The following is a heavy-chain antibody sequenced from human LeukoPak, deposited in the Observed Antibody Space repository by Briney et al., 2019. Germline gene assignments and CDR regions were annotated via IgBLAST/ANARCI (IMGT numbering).Heavy chain of an antibody. CDR2: INTHGRST. J-gene: IGHJ6*03. CDR3: LAGYYYYYMDV. CDR1: GFAFSNYW. V-gene: IGHV3-74*01. Sequence: GGSLRLSRAPSGFAFSNYWLHWVRQALPKGLVWVARINTHGRSTDYADSVKGRFTISRDNAKNTLYLQMTSLSAEDTAVYYALAGYYYYYMDVWGKGTTVTVSS. D-gene: IGHD6-13*01.